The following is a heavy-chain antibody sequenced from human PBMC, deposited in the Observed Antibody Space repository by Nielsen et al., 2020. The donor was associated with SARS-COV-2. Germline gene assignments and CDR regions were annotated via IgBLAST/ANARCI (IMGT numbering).Heavy chain of an antibody. Sequence: SETLSLTCTISGGSISPFYWSWVRKSPGKGLEWLGYIHGSGSTTYNPSLKSRVTLSVDTSKNQFSLKLSSVTAADTAVYYCARAGGDDSSGYYPDAFDIWGQGTMVTVSS. V-gene: IGHV4-59*01. D-gene: IGHD3-22*01. CDR2: IHGSGST. J-gene: IGHJ3*02. CDR1: GGSISPFY. CDR3: ARAGGDDSSGYYPDAFDI.